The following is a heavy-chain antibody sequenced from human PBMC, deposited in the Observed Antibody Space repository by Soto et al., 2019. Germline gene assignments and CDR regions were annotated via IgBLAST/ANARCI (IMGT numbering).Heavy chain of an antibody. CDR1: GFPFSNYW. D-gene: IGHD3-16*01. V-gene: IGHV3-74*01. Sequence: EVQLVKSGGGLVKPGGSLRLSCEPSGFPFSNYWMHWVRQAPGKGPVWVSRINTDGSTTNYADSVKGRFTISRDNAKNTLYLQTNSLGAEDTAVYYCARDLGGYASHWGQGTLVTVSS. CDR3: ARDLGGYASH. J-gene: IGHJ4*02. CDR2: INTDGSTT.